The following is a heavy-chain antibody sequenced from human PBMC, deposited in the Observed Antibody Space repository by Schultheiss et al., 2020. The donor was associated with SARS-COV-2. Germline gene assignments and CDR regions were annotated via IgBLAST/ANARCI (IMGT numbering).Heavy chain of an antibody. CDR3: ATFHLLYGGGAEYFQH. CDR1: GGSFSGYY. Sequence: GSLRLSCAVYGGSFSGYYWSWIRQPPGKGLEWIGYIYYSGSTNYNPSLKSRVTISVDTSKNQFSLKLSSVTAADTAVYYCATFHLLYGGGAEYFQHWGQGTLVTVSS. CDR2: IYYSGST. V-gene: IGHV4-59*01. J-gene: IGHJ1*01. D-gene: IGHD4-23*01.